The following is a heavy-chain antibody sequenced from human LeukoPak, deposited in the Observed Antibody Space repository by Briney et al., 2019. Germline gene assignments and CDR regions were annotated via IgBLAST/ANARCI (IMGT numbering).Heavy chain of an antibody. Sequence: GESLKISCKGSGYSFTSYWIGRVRQMPGKGLEWMGIIYPGDSDTRYSPSFQGQVTISADKSISTAYLQWSSLKASDTAMYYCARQTPVDTAMVTSMDYWGQGTLVTVSS. V-gene: IGHV5-51*01. J-gene: IGHJ4*02. CDR3: ARQTPVDTAMVTSMDY. CDR2: IYPGDSDT. D-gene: IGHD5-18*01. CDR1: GYSFTSYW.